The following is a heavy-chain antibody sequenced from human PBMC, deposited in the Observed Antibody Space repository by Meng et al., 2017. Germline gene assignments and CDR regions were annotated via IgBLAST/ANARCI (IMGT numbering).Heavy chain of an antibody. V-gene: IGHV1-2*06. CDR2: INPNSGGT. Sequence: QVQLVQSGAEVKKPGASVKVSFKASGYTFTGYYMHWVRQAPGQGLEWMGRINPNSGGTNYAQKFQGRVTMTRDTSISTAYMELSRLRSDDTAVYYCARGTKYYYDSSGYYLVWGQGTLVTVSS. J-gene: IGHJ4*02. CDR3: ARGTKYYYDSSGYYLV. D-gene: IGHD3-22*01. CDR1: GYTFTGYY.